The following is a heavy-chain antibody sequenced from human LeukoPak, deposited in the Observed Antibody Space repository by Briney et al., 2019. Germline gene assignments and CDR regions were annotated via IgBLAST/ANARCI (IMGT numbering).Heavy chain of an antibody. CDR2: LYHSGSP. CDR3: ATLTGTTYPYYFDF. Sequence: SETLSLTCTVSGASIRHYYWSWIRQPPGKGLEWIGNLYHSGSPNYNPSLKSRVTISIDTAKNQFSLRLRSVTAADTAVYYCATLTGTTYPYYFDFWGLATLVTVSS. CDR1: GASIRHYY. D-gene: IGHD1-20*01. V-gene: IGHV4-59*01. J-gene: IGHJ4*02.